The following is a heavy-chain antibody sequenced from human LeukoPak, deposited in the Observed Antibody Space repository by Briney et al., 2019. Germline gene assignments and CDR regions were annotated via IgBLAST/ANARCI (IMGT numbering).Heavy chain of an antibody. CDR3: AMYYYDSSGYFPFDY. Sequence: TGGSLRLSCAASGFTFSSYAMSWVRQAPGKGLEWVSAISGSGGSTYYADSVKGRFTISRDNSKNTLYLQMHSLRAEDTAVYYCAMYYYDSSGYFPFDYWGQGTLVTVSS. CDR1: GFTFSSYA. CDR2: ISGSGGST. D-gene: IGHD3-22*01. J-gene: IGHJ4*02. V-gene: IGHV3-23*01.